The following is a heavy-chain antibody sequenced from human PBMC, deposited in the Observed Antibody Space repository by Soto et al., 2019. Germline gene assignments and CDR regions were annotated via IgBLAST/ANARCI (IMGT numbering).Heavy chain of an antibody. V-gene: IGHV3-30*18. CDR3: AKVAVAALDY. CDR1: GFTFSSYG. CDR2: ISYDGSNK. D-gene: IGHD6-19*01. J-gene: IGHJ4*02. Sequence: QVQLVESGGGVVQPGRSLRLSCAASGFTFSSYGMHWVRQAPGKGLEWVAVISYDGSNKYYADSVKGRFTISRDNSKNTLYLQMNSLRAEDTAVYYCAKVAVAALDYWGQGTLVTVSS.